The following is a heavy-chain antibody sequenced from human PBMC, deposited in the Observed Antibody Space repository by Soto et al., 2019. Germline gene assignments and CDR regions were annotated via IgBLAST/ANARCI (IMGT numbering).Heavy chain of an antibody. CDR1: GGSFSGYY. D-gene: IGHD1-26*01. CDR3: ATARTGSGTAGY. J-gene: IGHJ4*02. Sequence: QVQLQQWGAGLLKPSETLSLTCAVYGGSFSGYYWSWIRQPPGKGLEWIGEINHSGSTNYNPSLKSRVTISVDTSKNQFSLKLSSVTAADTAVYYCATARTGSGTAGYWGQGTLVTVSS. V-gene: IGHV4-34*01. CDR2: INHSGST.